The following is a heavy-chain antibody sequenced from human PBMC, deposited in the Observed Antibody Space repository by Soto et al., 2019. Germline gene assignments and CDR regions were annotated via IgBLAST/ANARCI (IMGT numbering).Heavy chain of an antibody. J-gene: IGHJ4*02. V-gene: IGHV3-23*01. CDR3: ARVEGSYWTYFDY. CDR2: ISGDGGTT. CDR1: GFIFDSYM. Sequence: GGSLRLSCAVSGFIFDSYMMTWVRQAPGKGLEWVSSISGDGGTTYYADSVKGRFTISRDNSEKTLSLQMNSLRAEDTAVYYCARVEGSYWTYFDYWGQGTLVTVSS. D-gene: IGHD1-26*01.